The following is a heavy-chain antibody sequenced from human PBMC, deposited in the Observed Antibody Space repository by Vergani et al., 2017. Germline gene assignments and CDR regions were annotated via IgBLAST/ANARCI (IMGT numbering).Heavy chain of an antibody. Sequence: QVQLVQSESELKKPGASVKVSCKASGYTFTSYAMNWVRQAPGQGLEWMGWINTNTGNPTYAQGFTGRFVFSLDTSVSTAYLQISSLKAEDTAVYYCARVGDVQDHYGSGREYYGMDVWGQGTTVTVSS. CDR3: ARVGDVQDHYGSGREYYGMDV. V-gene: IGHV7-4-1*02. D-gene: IGHD3-10*01. CDR2: INTNTGNP. J-gene: IGHJ6*02. CDR1: GYTFTSYA.